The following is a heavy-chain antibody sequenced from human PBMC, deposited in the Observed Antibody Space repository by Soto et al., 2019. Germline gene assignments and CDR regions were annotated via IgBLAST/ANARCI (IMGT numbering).Heavy chain of an antibody. D-gene: IGHD2-2*02. CDR3: ARLVVPAAIGGGGYYYYYGMDV. J-gene: IGHJ6*02. CDR1: GYSFTSYW. CDR2: IDPSDSYT. Sequence: GESLNISCKGSGYSFTSYWISWVRQMPGKGLEWMGRIDPSDSYTNYSPSFQGHVTISADKSISTAYLQWSSLKASDTAMYYCARLVVPAAIGGGGYYYYYGMDVWGQGTTVTVSS. V-gene: IGHV5-10-1*01.